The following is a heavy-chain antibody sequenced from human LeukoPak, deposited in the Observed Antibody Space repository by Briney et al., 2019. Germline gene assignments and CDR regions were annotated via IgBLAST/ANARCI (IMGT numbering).Heavy chain of an antibody. D-gene: IGHD1-26*01. CDR2: ISGSGDST. CDR3: ALHHGSYYLGRWFDP. CDR1: GFTFSSYA. Sequence: GGSLRLSCAASGFTFSSYAMSWVRQAPGKGLEWVSAISGSGDSTYYADSVKGRFTISRDNSKNTLYLQMNSLSADDTAVYYCALHHGSYYLGRWFDPWGQGILVTVSS. V-gene: IGHV3-23*01. J-gene: IGHJ5*02.